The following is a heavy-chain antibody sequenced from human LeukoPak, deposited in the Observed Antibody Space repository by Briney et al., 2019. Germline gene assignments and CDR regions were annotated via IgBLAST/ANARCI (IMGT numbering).Heavy chain of an antibody. CDR3: ARDPRTVRI. Sequence: GGSLRLSWAAAGFTFSYNYMTWVRQAPGKGLEWLSYISGNGGVIQYADSVKGRFTISRDNAKNLLYLQMDSLRVEDTAIYYCARDPRTVRIWGQGTLVTVSS. V-gene: IGHV3-11*04. D-gene: IGHD1-1*01. J-gene: IGHJ4*02. CDR1: GFTFSYNY. CDR2: ISGNGGVI.